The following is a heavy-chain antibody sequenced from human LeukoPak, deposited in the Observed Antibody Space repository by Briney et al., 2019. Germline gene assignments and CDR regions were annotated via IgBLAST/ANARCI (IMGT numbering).Heavy chain of an antibody. Sequence: GGSLRLSCAASGFTFSSYAMSWVRQAPGKGLEWVSAISGSGGSTYYADSVKGRFTISRDNSKNTLYLQMNSLRAEDTAVYHCAKGTGAGSGYYYYYYHMDVWGKGTTVTVSS. J-gene: IGHJ6*03. CDR1: GFTFSSYA. D-gene: IGHD3-22*01. V-gene: IGHV3-23*01. CDR2: ISGSGGST. CDR3: AKGTGAGSGYYYYYYHMDV.